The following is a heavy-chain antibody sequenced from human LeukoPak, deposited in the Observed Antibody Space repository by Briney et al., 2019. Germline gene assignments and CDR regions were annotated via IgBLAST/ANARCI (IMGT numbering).Heavy chain of an antibody. V-gene: IGHV4-4*07. CDR1: GGSISSYY. J-gene: IGHJ4*02. CDR2: IYTSGST. Sequence: PSETLSLTCTVSGGSISSYYWSWIRQPAGKGLEWIGRIYTSGSTNYNPSLKSRVSMSADTSKNQFSLKLSSVTAADTAVYYCARFGDTAMVTSVWGQGTLVTVSS. CDR3: ARFGDTAMVTSV. D-gene: IGHD5-18*01.